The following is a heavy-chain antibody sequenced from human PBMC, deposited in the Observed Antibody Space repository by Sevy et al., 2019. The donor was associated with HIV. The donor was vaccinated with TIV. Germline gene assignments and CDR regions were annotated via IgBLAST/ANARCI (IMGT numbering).Heavy chain of an antibody. D-gene: IGHD3-16*01. CDR3: ARDGGYNWFDP. CDR2: ISSSSSYI. V-gene: IGHV3-21*01. CDR1: GFTFSSYS. J-gene: IGHJ5*02. Sequence: GGSLRLSCAASGFTFSSYSMKWVRQAPGKGLEWVSSISSSSSYIYYADSVKGRFTISRDNAKNSLYLQMNSLRAEDTAVYYCARDGGYNWFDPWGQGTLVTVSS.